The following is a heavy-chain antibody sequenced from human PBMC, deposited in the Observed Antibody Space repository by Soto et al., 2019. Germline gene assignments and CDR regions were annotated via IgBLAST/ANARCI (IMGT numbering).Heavy chain of an antibody. CDR1: SGYISSSNW. Sequence: SETLSLTCAVSSGYISSSNWWSWVRQPPGKGLEWIGEIYHSGSTNYNPSLKSRVTISVDKSKNQFSLKLSSVTAADTAVYYCARGRGRLLEWLSAGDPWFDPWGQGTLVTVSS. CDR3: ARGRGRLLEWLSAGDPWFDP. D-gene: IGHD3-3*01. CDR2: IYHSGST. J-gene: IGHJ5*02. V-gene: IGHV4-4*02.